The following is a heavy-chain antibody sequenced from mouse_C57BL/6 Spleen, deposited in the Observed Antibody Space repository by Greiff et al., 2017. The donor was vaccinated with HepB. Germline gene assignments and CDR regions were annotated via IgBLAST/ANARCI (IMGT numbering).Heavy chain of an antibody. V-gene: IGHV1-22*01. J-gene: IGHJ4*01. CDR3: ALFYGDAMDY. CDR1: GYTFTDYN. CDR2: INPNNGGT. Sequence: VHVKQSGPELVKPGASVKMSCKASGYTFTDYNMHWVKQSHGKSLEWIGYINPNNGGTSYNQKFKGKATLTVNKSSSTAYMELRSLTSEDSAVYYCALFYGDAMDYWGQGTSVTVSS. D-gene: IGHD1-1*01.